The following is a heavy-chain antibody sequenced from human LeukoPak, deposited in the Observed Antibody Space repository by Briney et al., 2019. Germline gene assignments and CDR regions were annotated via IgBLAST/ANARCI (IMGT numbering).Heavy chain of an antibody. Sequence: GRSLRLSCAASRFTLSSYGMHWVRQAPGKGLEWAAFISHDGSNKYYADSVKGRFTISRDNSKNTVYLQMNSLRAEDTAVYYCAKGLLSSCSGGSCQFDNWGQGTLVTVSS. J-gene: IGHJ4*02. V-gene: IGHV3-30*18. CDR1: RFTLSSYG. CDR2: ISHDGSNK. CDR3: AKGLLSSCSGGSCQFDN. D-gene: IGHD2-15*01.